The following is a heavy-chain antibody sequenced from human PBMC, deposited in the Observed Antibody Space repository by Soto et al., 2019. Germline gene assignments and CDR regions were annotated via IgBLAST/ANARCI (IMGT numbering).Heavy chain of an antibody. J-gene: IGHJ6*02. D-gene: IGHD2-2*01. V-gene: IGHV5-51*01. Sequence: GASLKISCKGSGYSFTSYWIGWVRQMPGKGLEWMGIIYPGDSDTRYSPSFQGQVTISAGKSISTAYLQWSSLKASDTAMYYCARGRSRYCSSTSCYVYYYYGMDVWGQGTTVTVSS. CDR2: IYPGDSDT. CDR3: ARGRSRYCSSTSCYVYYYYGMDV. CDR1: GYSFTSYW.